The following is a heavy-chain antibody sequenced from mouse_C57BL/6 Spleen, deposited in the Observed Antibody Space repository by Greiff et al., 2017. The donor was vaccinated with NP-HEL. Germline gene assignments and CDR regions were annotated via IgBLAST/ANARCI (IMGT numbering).Heavy chain of an antibody. Sequence: QVQLQQPGAELVKPGASVKLSCKASGYTFTSYWMQWVKQRPGQGLEWIGEIDPSDSYTNYNQKFKGKATLTVDTSSSTAYMQLSSLTSEDSAVYYCARRAGTYYFDYWGQGTLVTVSA. CDR3: ARRAGTYYFDY. J-gene: IGHJ3*01. CDR1: GYTFTSYW. V-gene: IGHV1-50*01. D-gene: IGHD2-4*01. CDR2: IDPSDSYT.